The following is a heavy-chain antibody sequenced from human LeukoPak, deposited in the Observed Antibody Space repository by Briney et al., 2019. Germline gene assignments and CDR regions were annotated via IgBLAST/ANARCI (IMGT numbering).Heavy chain of an antibody. D-gene: IGHD2-2*01. CDR3: ARAFVTAAGFFDT. J-gene: IGHJ4*02. CDR2: IYAGGTT. CDR1: GFTVSSSY. Sequence: GGSLRLSCAASGFTVSSSYMSWVRQAPGKGLEWVSVIYAGGTTHYADSVKGRFTISRDNSVNTLYLQMNSLRTKDTAVYHCARAFVTAAGFFDTWGRGTRVTVSS. V-gene: IGHV3-66*02.